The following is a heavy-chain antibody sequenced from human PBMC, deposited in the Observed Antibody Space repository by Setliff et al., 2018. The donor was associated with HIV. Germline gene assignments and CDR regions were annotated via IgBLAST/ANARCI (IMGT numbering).Heavy chain of an antibody. J-gene: IGHJ5*02. CDR3: ASMWKVGA. Sequence: GGSLRLSCEASGFTFNDYAMSWVRHVSGKGLEWVSTISGSGATTEYADSVKGRFTISRDNARNSLYLQMNSLRAEDMALYYCASMWKVGAWGRGTLVTVSS. V-gene: IGHV3-23*01. D-gene: IGHD1-26*01. CDR2: ISGSGATT. CDR1: GFTFNDYA.